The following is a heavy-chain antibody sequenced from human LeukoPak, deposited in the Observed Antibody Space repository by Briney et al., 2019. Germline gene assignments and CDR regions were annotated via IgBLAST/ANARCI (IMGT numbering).Heavy chain of an antibody. CDR2: ISVSGSAK. CDR3: ATASYFDFPS. V-gene: IGHV3-48*03. CDR1: GFTFSRYE. D-gene: IGHD3-3*01. Sequence: GGSLRLSCAASGFTFSRYEMNWVRQAPGKGLEWVSYISVSGSAKNYADSEKGRFTISRDNAKNSLHLQMNSLRAEDTAVYYCATASYFDFPSWGQGTLVTVSS. J-gene: IGHJ5*02.